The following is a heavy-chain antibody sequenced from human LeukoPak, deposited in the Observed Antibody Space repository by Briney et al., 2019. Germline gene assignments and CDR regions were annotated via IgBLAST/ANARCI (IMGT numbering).Heavy chain of an antibody. V-gene: IGHV1-2*02. CDR3: AREYYDILTGYYHYWYFDL. J-gene: IGHJ2*01. CDR1: GGTFSSYA. Sequence: ASVKVSCKASGGTFSSYAISWVRQAPGQGLEWMGWINPNSGGTNYAQKFQGRVTMTRDTSISTAYMELSRLRSDDTAVYYCAREYYDILTGYYHYWYFDLWGRGTLVTVSS. D-gene: IGHD3-9*01. CDR2: INPNSGGT.